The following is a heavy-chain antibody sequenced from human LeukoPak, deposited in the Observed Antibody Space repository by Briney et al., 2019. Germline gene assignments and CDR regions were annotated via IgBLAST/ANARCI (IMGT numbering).Heavy chain of an antibody. Sequence: ASVKVSCKASGYAFAGFYLHWVRQAPGHGLEWMGRINPNSGGANSAQEFQGRVIMTRDTSINTAYMELSRLMSDDTAVYYYARGAYHYDSSGYLGLGSWGQGTLVTVSS. J-gene: IGHJ5*02. CDR1: GYAFAGFY. V-gene: IGHV1-2*06. CDR2: INPNSGGA. D-gene: IGHD3-22*01. CDR3: ARGAYHYDSSGYLGLGS.